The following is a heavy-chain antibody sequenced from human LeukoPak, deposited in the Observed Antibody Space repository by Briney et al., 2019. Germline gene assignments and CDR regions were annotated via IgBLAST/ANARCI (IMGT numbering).Heavy chain of an antibody. J-gene: IGHJ3*02. CDR2: IYYSGST. D-gene: IGHD2-15*01. V-gene: IGHV4-59*08. CDR1: GGSISSYY. Sequence: SETLSLTCTVSGGSISSYYWSWIRQPPGKGLEWIGYIYYSGSTNYNPSLKSRVTISVDTSKNQFSLKLSSVTAADTAVYYCANSGVVRDAFDIWGQGTMVTVSS. CDR3: ANSGVVRDAFDI.